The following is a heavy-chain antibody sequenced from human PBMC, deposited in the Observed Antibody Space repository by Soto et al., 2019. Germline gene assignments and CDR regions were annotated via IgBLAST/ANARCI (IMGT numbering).Heavy chain of an antibody. CDR1: GFTFSSYG. CDR2: ISYDGSNK. D-gene: IGHD3-3*01. Sequence: GGSLRLSCAASGFTFSSYGMHWVRQAPGKGLEWVAVISYDGSNKYYADSVKGRFTISRDNSKNTLYLQMNSLRAEDTAVYYCAGGGVVMDYWGQGTLVTVSS. V-gene: IGHV3-30*03. CDR3: AGGGVVMDY. J-gene: IGHJ4*02.